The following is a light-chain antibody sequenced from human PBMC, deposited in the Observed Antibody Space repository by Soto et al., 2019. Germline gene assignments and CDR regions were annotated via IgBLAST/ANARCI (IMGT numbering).Light chain of an antibody. CDR3: QQRDNWPWT. Sequence: ETVLTQSPGTLSLSPGDRATLSCRASRRVNTYLAWYQQKSGQAPRLLIFDASNRAAGTPARFSGSGSGTDFTLTISSLEPEDSAVYYCQQRDNWPWTFGQGTKVDIK. V-gene: IGKV3-11*01. CDR2: DAS. J-gene: IGKJ1*01. CDR1: RRVNTY.